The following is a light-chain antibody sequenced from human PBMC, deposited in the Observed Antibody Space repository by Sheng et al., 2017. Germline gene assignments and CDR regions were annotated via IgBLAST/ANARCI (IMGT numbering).Light chain of an antibody. CDR1: QSVSTY. J-gene: IGKJ1*01. Sequence: EIVLTQSPATLSLSPGERATLSCRASQSVSTYLAWYQQKPGQTPRLLIYDASNRATGIPARFSGSGSGTDFTLTISGLEPEDFAVYYCHQYGYSPTWTFGQGTKVEMK. CDR2: DAS. V-gene: IGKV3-11*01. CDR3: HQYGYSPTWT.